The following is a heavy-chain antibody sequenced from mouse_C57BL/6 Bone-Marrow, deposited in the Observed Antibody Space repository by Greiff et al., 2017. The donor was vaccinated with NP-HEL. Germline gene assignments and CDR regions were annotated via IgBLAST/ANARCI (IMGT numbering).Heavy chain of an antibody. CDR2: IYPGSGNT. J-gene: IGHJ1*03. Sequence: QVQLKQSGAELVRPGASVKLSCKASGYTFTDYYINWVKQRPGQGLEWIARIYPGSGNTYYNEKFKGKATLTAEKSSSTAYMQLSSLTSEDSAVYFCDVHYYGSPNWYFDVWGTGTTVTVSS. CDR1: GYTFTDYY. V-gene: IGHV1-76*01. CDR3: DVHYYGSPNWYFDV. D-gene: IGHD1-1*01.